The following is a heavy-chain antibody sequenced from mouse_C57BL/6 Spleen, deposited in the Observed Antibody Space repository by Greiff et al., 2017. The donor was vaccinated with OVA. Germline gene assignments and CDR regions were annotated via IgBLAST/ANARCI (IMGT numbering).Heavy chain of an antibody. J-gene: IGHJ3*01. CDR2: IDPSDSYT. Sequence: VQLQQPGAELVKPGASVKLSCKASGYTFTSYWMQWVKQRPGQGLEWIGEIDPSDSYTNYNQKFKGKATLTVDTSSSTAYMQLSSLTSEDSAVYYCARSGLREGAWFAYWGQGTLVTVSA. D-gene: IGHD2-4*01. CDR3: ARSGLREGAWFAY. CDR1: GYTFTSYW. V-gene: IGHV1-50*01.